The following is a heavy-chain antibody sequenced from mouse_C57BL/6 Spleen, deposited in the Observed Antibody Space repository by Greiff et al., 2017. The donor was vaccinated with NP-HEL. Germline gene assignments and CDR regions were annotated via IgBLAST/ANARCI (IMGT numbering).Heavy chain of an antibody. CDR2: IYPGDGDT. V-gene: IGHV1-82*01. Sequence: VQLQRSGPELVKPGASVKISCKASGYAFSSSWMNWVKQRPGKGLEWIGRIYPGDGDTNYNGKFKGKATLTADKSSSTAYMQLSSLTSEDSAVYFCARSGLREAMDYWGQGTSVTVSS. CDR3: ARSGLREAMDY. J-gene: IGHJ4*01. CDR1: GYAFSSSW. D-gene: IGHD2-4*01.